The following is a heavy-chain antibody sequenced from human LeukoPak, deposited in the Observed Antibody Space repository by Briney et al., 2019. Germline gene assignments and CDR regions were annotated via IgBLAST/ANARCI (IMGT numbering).Heavy chain of an antibody. Sequence: PSETLSLTCAVYGGSFSGYYWSWIRQPPGKGLEWIGHIYYSGSTNYNPSLKSRVTISVDTSKNQFSLKLSSVTAADTAVYYCARRRYYGDYVGGFDYWGQGTLVTVSS. J-gene: IGHJ4*02. CDR2: IYYSGST. CDR3: ARRRYYGDYVGGFDY. CDR1: GGSFSGYY. D-gene: IGHD4-17*01. V-gene: IGHV4-59*08.